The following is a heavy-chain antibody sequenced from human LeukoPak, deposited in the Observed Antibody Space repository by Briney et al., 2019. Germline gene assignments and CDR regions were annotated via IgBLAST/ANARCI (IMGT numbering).Heavy chain of an antibody. Sequence: WASVKVSCKASGYTFTDYAMNWVRQAPGQGLEWMGWISAYNGNTNYAQKLQGRVTMTTDTSTSTAYMELRSLRSDDTAVYYCARFYSSGWYPRGSSTFDYWGQGTLVTVSS. J-gene: IGHJ4*02. CDR1: GYTFTDYA. CDR3: ARFYSSGWYPRGSSTFDY. CDR2: ISAYNGNT. D-gene: IGHD6-19*01. V-gene: IGHV1-18*04.